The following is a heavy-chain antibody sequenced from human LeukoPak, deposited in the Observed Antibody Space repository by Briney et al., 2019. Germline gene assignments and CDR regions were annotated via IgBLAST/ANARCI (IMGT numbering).Heavy chain of an antibody. V-gene: IGHV4-39*01. D-gene: IGHD5-18*01. CDR2: IYYSGST. Sequence: SETLSLTCTVSGGSISSSSYYWGWIRQPPGKGLEWIGSIYYSGSTYYNPSLKSRVTISVDTSRNQFSLKLSSVTAADTAVYYCARLRGYSYGYYYMDVWGKGTTVTVSS. J-gene: IGHJ6*03. CDR1: GGSISSSSYY. CDR3: ARLRGYSYGYYYMDV.